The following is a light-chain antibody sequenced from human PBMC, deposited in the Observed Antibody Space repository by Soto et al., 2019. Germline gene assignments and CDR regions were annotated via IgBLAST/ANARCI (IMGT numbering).Light chain of an antibody. J-gene: IGLJ2*01. CDR3: SSYRSGSTRVV. CDR2: DVS. V-gene: IGLV2-14*03. Sequence: QSVLTQPASVSGSPGQSITISCTGTSSDVGGYNFVSWYQQHPGKVPKVMIDDVSKRPSGVSNRFSGSKSGNTASLTISGLQVEDEADYYCSSYRSGSTRVVFGGGTKLTVL. CDR1: SSDVGGYNF.